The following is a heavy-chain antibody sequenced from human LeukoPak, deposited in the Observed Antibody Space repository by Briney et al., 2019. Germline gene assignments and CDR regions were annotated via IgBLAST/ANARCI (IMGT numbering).Heavy chain of an antibody. CDR3: ARDLRITPSRDLDS. Sequence: GGSLRLSCAASGFTFSSYEMNWVRQAPGKGLEWVSYISSGGSGMYYADSVKGRFTISRDNAKNSLFLQMNSLRVEDTAVYYCARDLRITPSRDLDSWGQGTLVTVSS. CDR2: ISSGGSGM. CDR1: GFTFSSYE. D-gene: IGHD2-15*01. V-gene: IGHV3-48*03. J-gene: IGHJ4*02.